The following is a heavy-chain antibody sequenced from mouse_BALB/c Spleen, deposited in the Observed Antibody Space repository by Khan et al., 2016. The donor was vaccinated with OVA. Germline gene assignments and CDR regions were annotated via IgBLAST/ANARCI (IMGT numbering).Heavy chain of an antibody. Sequence: VQLKQSGAELVKPGALVKLSCTASGFNIKDTYMHWVKQRPEQGLEWIGRIDPANGNTKYDPKFQGKATITADTSSNTAYMLLSGPTFEDSAVYYCARIKKIVATYFDYWGQGTTLTVSS. J-gene: IGHJ2*01. V-gene: IGHV14-3*02. CDR3: ARIKKIVATYFDY. CDR2: IDPANGNT. CDR1: GFNIKDTY. D-gene: IGHD1-1*01.